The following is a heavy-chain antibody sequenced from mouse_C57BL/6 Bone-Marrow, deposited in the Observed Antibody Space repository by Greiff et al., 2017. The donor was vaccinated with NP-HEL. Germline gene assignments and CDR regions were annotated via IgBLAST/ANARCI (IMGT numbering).Heavy chain of an antibody. CDR3: ARRRQLRLRFAY. J-gene: IGHJ3*01. D-gene: IGHD3-2*02. Sequence: QVQLQQPGAELVKPGASVKLSCKASGYTFTSYWMHWVKQRPGQGLEWIGMIHPNSGSTNYNEKFKSKATLTVDKSYSTAYMQLSSLTSEDSAVYYCARRRQLRLRFAYWGQGTLVTVSA. CDR2: IHPNSGST. V-gene: IGHV1-64*01. CDR1: GYTFTSYW.